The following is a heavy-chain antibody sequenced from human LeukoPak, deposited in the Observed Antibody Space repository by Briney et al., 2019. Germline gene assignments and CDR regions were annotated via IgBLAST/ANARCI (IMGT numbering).Heavy chain of an antibody. D-gene: IGHD3-10*01. CDR2: IYITGST. CDR1: GGSITSYY. CDR3: ARDSGTTGEVKFDP. V-gene: IGHV4-4*07. Sequence: PSETLSLTCTVSGGSITSYYWSWIRQSAGEGLEWIGRIYITGSTTYNPPLMSRVTMSLATSKNQSSLKLSSVTAADTAVYYCARDSGTTGEVKFDPWGQGTLVTVSS. J-gene: IGHJ5*02.